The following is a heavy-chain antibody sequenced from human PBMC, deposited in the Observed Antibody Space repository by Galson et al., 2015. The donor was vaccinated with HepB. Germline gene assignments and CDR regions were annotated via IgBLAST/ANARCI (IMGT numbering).Heavy chain of an antibody. CDR1: GFTFGDYA. J-gene: IGHJ4*02. CDR2: IRRKAYGGTT. V-gene: IGHV3-49*03. D-gene: IGHD5-18*01. CDR3: TRWGYTYVLRVSDY. Sequence: SLRLSCAASGFTFGDYAMSWFRQAPGKGLEWVGFIRRKAYGGTTEYAASVKGRFTISRDDYKSIAYLQMNSLKTEDTAVYYCTRWGYTYVLRVSDYWGQGTLVTVSS.